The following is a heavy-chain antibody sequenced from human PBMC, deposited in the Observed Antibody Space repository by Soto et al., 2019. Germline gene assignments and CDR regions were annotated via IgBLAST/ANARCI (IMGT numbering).Heavy chain of an antibody. CDR2: IYWDDDK. CDR1: GFSLSTSGVA. Sequence: QITLKESGPTLVKPTQTLTLTCTFSGFSLSTSGVAVGWIRQPPGKALECLALIYWDDDKRYSPSLKSRLTVTKDTSKNQVVLTMTNVDPVDTARSYCAHTVTKWIFDYWGQGALVTVSS. J-gene: IGHJ4*02. CDR3: AHTVTKWIFDY. D-gene: IGHD2-8*01. V-gene: IGHV2-5*02.